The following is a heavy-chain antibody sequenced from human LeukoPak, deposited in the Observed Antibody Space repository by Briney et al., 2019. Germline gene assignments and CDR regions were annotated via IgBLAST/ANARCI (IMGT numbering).Heavy chain of an antibody. J-gene: IGHJ4*02. CDR1: GVSLTGFTFSHFY. CDR2: ISSSGSTI. Sequence: GGSLRLSCAASGVSLTGFTFSHFYMTWIRQAPGKGLEWISYISSSGSTIYYADSVKGRFTISRDNAKNSLYLQMNSLRAEDTAVYYCARDGDSSGWYQGGIHFDYWGQGTLVTVSS. D-gene: IGHD6-19*01. V-gene: IGHV3-11*01. CDR3: ARDGDSSGWYQGGIHFDY.